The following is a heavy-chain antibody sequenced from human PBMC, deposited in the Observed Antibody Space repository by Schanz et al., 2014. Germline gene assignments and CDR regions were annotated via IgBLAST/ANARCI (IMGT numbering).Heavy chain of an antibody. V-gene: IGHV3-48*01. CDR1: GFTFSSYS. Sequence: EVQLVESGGGLVQPGGSLRLSCAASGFTFSSYSMNWVRQAPGKGLEWVSYISSSSSTRYYADSVKGRFTISRDNSRDTVYLQMNSLRADDTAMYYCARWVLIRGVILDSWGQGDLVTVSS. D-gene: IGHD3-10*01. J-gene: IGHJ4*02. CDR3: ARWVLIRGVILDS. CDR2: ISSSSSTR.